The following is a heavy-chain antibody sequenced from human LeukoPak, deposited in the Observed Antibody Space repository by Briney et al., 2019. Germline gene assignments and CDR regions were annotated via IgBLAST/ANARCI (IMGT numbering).Heavy chain of an antibody. CDR3: ARLPPAGVNDFYGMDV. CDR2: IYYSGST. Sequence: NTSETLSLTCTVSSGSISSGSYYWGWIRQPPGKGLEWIGTIYYSGSTYYNPSLKSRVTISVDTSKNQFSLKVNSVTAADTAVYYCARLPPAGVNDFYGMDVWGQGTTVTVSS. CDR1: SGSISSGSYY. J-gene: IGHJ6*02. V-gene: IGHV4-39*01. D-gene: IGHD5/OR15-5a*01.